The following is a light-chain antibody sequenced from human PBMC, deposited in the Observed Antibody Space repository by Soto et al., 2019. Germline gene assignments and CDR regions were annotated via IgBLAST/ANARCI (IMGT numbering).Light chain of an antibody. CDR1: QSVGSN. J-gene: IGKJ1*01. Sequence: ERVMTQSPATLSVSPGERATLSCRASQSVGSNLAWYQQKPGQAPRLLIYYASTRDTGVPARFSGSGSGTDFTLTISSLQSEDFAVYYCQQYNNWPPSWTFGQGTKVDIK. CDR2: YAS. V-gene: IGKV3-15*01. CDR3: QQYNNWPPSWT.